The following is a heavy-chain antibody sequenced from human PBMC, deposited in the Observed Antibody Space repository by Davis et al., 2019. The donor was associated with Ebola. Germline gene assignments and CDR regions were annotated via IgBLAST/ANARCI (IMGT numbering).Heavy chain of an antibody. CDR2: ISYDGTNQ. Sequence: GESLKISCAASGFTFSSYAMHWVRQAPGKGLEWVALISYDGTNQYYADSVKGRFTISRDISKNTLYLQMNSLRAEDTAVYYCAKAVGATTGIDYWGQGTLVTVSS. CDR3: AKAVGATTGIDY. D-gene: IGHD1-26*01. V-gene: IGHV3-30*18. J-gene: IGHJ4*02. CDR1: GFTFSSYA.